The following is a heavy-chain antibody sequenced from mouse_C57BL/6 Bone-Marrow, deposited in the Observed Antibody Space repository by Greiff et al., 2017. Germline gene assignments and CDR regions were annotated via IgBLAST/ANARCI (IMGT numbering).Heavy chain of an antibody. D-gene: IGHD1-1*01. CDR2: IRLKSDNYAT. CDR3: TEGTTTVVPYWYFDV. J-gene: IGHJ1*03. CDR1: GFTFSNYW. V-gene: IGHV6-3*01. Sequence: EVKLMESGGGLVQPGGSMKLSCVASGFTFSNYWMNWVRQSPEKGLEWVAQIRLKSDNYATHYAESVKGRFTISRDDSKSSVYLQMNNLRAEDTGIYYCTEGTTTVVPYWYFDVWGTGTTVTVSS.